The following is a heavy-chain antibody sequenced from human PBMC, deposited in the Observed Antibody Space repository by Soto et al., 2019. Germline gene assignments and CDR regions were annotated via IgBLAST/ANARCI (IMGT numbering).Heavy chain of an antibody. Sequence: GGSLRLSCAVSGFICSSYDMSWVRQAPGKGLEWVSTILVGGSTHYEDSVKGRFTISRDTSKNTVYLQMNSLTAGDTAFYYCAKATPTSGGAFEIYGQGPMVTVS. CDR3: AKATPTSGGAFEI. CDR2: ILVGGST. D-gene: IGHD1-26*01. J-gene: IGHJ3*02. CDR1: GFICSSYD. V-gene: IGHV3-23*01.